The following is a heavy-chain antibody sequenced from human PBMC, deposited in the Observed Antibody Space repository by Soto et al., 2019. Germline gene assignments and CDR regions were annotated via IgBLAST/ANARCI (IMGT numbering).Heavy chain of an antibody. D-gene: IGHD2-2*02. J-gene: IGHJ4*02. V-gene: IGHV1-69*02. CDR3: AMEYCSSTSCYRDY. CDR1: GGTFSSYT. CDR2: IIPILGIA. Sequence: QVQLVQSGAEVKKPGSSVKVSCKASGGTFSSYTISWVRQAPGQGLEWMGRIIPILGIANYAQNFQGRVTITENKSTSTAYMELSSLRSEDTAVYYCAMEYCSSTSCYRDYWGQGTLVTVSS.